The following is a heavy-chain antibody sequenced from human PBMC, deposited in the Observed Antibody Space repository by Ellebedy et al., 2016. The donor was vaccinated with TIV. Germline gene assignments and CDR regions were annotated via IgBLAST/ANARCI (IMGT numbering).Heavy chain of an antibody. V-gene: IGHV3-7*01. J-gene: IGHJ5*02. CDR1: GFSFRSYW. Sequence: GESLKISCAASGFSFRSYWMTWVRQAPGKGLEWVANIYQDGSWQYSVDSVKGRFTISRDNANNLLFLQMNSLRVEDTVVYYCARRASYGDYAVQVNPWFDPWGQGTLVTVSS. D-gene: IGHD4-17*01. CDR3: ARRASYGDYAVQVNPWFDP. CDR2: IYQDGSWQ.